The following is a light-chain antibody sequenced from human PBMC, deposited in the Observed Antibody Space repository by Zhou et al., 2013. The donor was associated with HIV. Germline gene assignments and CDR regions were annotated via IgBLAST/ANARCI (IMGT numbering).Light chain of an antibody. V-gene: IGKV3-11*01. CDR1: QSVSRF. J-gene: IGKJ3*01. CDR3: QQRSDWPRT. Sequence: EIVLTQSPATLSLSPGESAILSCRASQSVSRFLAWYQQKPGQAPRLLIYDASNRATGVPARFSGSGSGTDFTLTISSLEPEDFAVYYCQQRSDWPRTFGPGTKWISN. CDR2: DAS.